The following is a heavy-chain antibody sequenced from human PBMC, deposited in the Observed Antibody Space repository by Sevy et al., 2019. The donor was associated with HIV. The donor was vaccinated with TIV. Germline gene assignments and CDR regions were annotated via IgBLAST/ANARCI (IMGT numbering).Heavy chain of an antibody. V-gene: IGHV4-61*02. D-gene: IGHD2-2*01. Sequence: SETLSLTCTVSGGSISSGNYYWSWIRQPAGKGLEWIGRIYTRGGTNYNPSLKSRFTISVDTSKNQFSLKLSSVTAADTAVYYCARESGDCSSTSCYEGVFDYWGQGTLVTVSS. CDR3: ARESGDCSSTSCYEGVFDY. CDR1: GGSISSGNYY. J-gene: IGHJ4*02. CDR2: IYTRGGT.